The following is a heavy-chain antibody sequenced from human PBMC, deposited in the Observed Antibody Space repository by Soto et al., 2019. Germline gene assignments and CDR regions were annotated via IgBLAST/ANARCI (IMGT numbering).Heavy chain of an antibody. D-gene: IGHD1-7*01. CDR3: ARSVTGTTLRYFDD. V-gene: IGHV3-23*01. Sequence: GGSLRLSCAASGFTFNSYIMSWVRQAPGKGLEWVAAISGSGGTADYADSVKGRFTISRDNSKNTLYLQMNSLRAADTALYYCARSVTGTTLRYFDDWGQGTLVTVSS. CDR1: GFTFNSYI. CDR2: ISGSGGTA. J-gene: IGHJ4*02.